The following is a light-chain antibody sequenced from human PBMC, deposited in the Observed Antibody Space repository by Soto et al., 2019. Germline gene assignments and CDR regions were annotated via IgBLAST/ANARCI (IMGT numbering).Light chain of an antibody. J-gene: IGKJ4*01. Sequence: EFVLTQSPGTLSLSPGERATLSCRAIQTVRNNYLAWYQQKPGQAPRLLIYDASSRATGIPARFTGSGSGTDFTLTISSLEPEDFAVYYCQQRRNWPRLAFGGGTNVDI. CDR3: QQRRNWPRLA. CDR1: QTVRNNY. CDR2: DAS. V-gene: IGKV3D-20*02.